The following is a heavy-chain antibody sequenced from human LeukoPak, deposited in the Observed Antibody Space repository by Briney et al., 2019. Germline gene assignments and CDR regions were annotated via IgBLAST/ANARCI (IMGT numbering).Heavy chain of an antibody. CDR1: GFTFSDHH. Sequence: QSGGSLRLSCTASGFTFSDHHTDWVRQAPGKGLEWVSAISGSGGRTYYADSVKGRFTISRDNSMDTLYLQMNSLRADDTAVYYCAKGARWELPLDYWGQGTLVTVSS. V-gene: IGHV3-23*01. CDR2: ISGSGGRT. J-gene: IGHJ4*02. D-gene: IGHD1-26*01. CDR3: AKGARWELPLDY.